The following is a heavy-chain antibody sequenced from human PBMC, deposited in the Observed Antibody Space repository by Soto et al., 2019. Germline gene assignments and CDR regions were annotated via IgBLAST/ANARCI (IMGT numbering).Heavy chain of an antibody. D-gene: IGHD2-21*01. CDR1: GITFTYAW. J-gene: IGHJ3*02. CDR2: VKSAAGGGTI. CDR3: DHIGDLPPNDVFGT. V-gene: IGHV3-15*01. Sequence: EVQLLESGGGLVNPGGSLRLSCAASGITFTYAWMTWVRQAPGRGLEWVGRVKSAAGGGTIDYASPVKGRFTISRDDSRSMLYLQMNSLQSEDKVVYYCDHIGDLPPNDVFGTWGQGTVVTVSS.